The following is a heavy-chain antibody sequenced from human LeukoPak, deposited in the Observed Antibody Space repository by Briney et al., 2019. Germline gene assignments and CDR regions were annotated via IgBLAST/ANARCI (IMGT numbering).Heavy chain of an antibody. J-gene: IGHJ3*02. D-gene: IGHD3-10*01. CDR1: GFTFSSYS. V-gene: IGHV3-21*01. CDR3: ARDSFTPGFDI. CDR2: ISSSSSYI. Sequence: RGSLRLSCAASGFTFSSYSMNWVRQAPGKGLEWVSSISSSSSYIYYADSVKGRFTISRDNAKNSLYLQMNSLRAEDTAVYYCARDSFTPGFDIWGQGTMVTVSS.